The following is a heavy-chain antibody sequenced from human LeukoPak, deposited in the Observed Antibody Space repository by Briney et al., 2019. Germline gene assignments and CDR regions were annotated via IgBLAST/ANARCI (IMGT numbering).Heavy chain of an antibody. Sequence: GSLSLSCAASGFPFSSYGMHWVRQAPGKGLEGVAVISYDGSNKYYADSVKGRFTISRDNSKNTLYLQMNSLRAEDTAVYSCAKPVAWELLHYFDSGGQGPLVTVS. CDR1: GFPFSSYG. D-gene: IGHD1-26*01. CDR2: ISYDGSNK. J-gene: IGHJ4*02. CDR3: AKPVAWELLHYFDS. V-gene: IGHV3-30*18.